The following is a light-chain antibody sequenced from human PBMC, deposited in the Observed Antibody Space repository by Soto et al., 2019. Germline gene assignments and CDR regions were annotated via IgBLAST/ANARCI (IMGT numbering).Light chain of an antibody. V-gene: IGKV1-9*01. CDR2: AAS. J-gene: IGKJ5*01. Sequence: IQLTQSQFSLSASVGDSVALTCLASQGISSFLAWYQQKPGKAPKLLIYAASTLQSGVPSRFSGSGSGTDFTLTISSLQPEDFATYFCQQLNSYPITFGQGTRLEIK. CDR3: QQLNSYPIT. CDR1: QGISSF.